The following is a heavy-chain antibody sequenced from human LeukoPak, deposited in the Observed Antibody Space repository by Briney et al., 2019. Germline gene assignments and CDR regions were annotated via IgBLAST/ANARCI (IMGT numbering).Heavy chain of an antibody. CDR2: ISYDGSNK. CDR3: AKEGNDQGYFHY. Sequence: GGSLRLSCAASGFTFSSYGMHWVRQAPGKGLEWVAVISYDGSNKYYADSVKGRFTISRDNSKNTLYLQMNSLRAEDTAVYYCAKEGNDQGYFHYWGQGTLVTVSS. D-gene: IGHD2-2*01. J-gene: IGHJ4*02. CDR1: GFTFSSYG. V-gene: IGHV3-30*18.